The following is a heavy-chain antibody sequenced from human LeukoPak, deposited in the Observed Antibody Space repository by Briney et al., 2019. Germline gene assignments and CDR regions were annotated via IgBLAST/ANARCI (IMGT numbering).Heavy chain of an antibody. CDR2: IYYSGST. CDR1: GGSISSGGYY. V-gene: IGHV4-31*03. J-gene: IGHJ3*02. D-gene: IGHD2-2*01. Sequence: PSQTLSLTCTVSGGSISSGGYYWSWIRQHPGKGLEWIGYIYYSGSTHYNPSLKSRVTISVDTSKTQFSLKLNSVTAADTAVYYCARDRRYCNTTGCYGDAFDIWGQGTMVTVSS. CDR3: ARDRRYCNTTGCYGDAFDI.